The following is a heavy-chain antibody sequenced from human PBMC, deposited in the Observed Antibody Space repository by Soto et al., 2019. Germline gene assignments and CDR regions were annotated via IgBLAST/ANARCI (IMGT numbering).Heavy chain of an antibody. Sequence: GSLRVSCAASGFTFSSYEMNWVRQAPGKGLEWVSYISSSGSTIYYADSVKGRFTISRDNAKNSLYLQMNSLRAEDTAVYYCARRVVGASHFDYWGQGTLVTVSS. D-gene: IGHD1-26*01. J-gene: IGHJ4*02. V-gene: IGHV3-48*03. CDR1: GFTFSSYE. CDR2: ISSSGSTI. CDR3: ARRVVGASHFDY.